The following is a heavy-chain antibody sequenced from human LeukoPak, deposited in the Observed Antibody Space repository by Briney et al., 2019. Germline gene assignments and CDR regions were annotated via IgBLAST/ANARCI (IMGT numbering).Heavy chain of an antibody. CDR2: ISSSGSTI. Sequence: GGSLRHSCAASGFTFSDYYMSWIRQAPGRGLEWVSYISSSGSTIYYADSVKGRFTISRDNAKNSLYLQMNSLRAEDTAVYYCARIIRSPFYFDYWGQGTLVTVSS. CDR3: ARIIRSPFYFDY. V-gene: IGHV3-11*01. D-gene: IGHD3-3*01. J-gene: IGHJ4*02. CDR1: GFTFSDYY.